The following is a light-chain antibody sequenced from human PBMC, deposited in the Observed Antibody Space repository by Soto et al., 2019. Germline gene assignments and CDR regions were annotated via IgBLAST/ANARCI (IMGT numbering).Light chain of an antibody. CDR2: GAS. CDR1: QSVSSNY. J-gene: IGKJ4*01. V-gene: IGKV3D-20*02. CDR3: QQRSNWPPRT. Sequence: EIVMTQSPDTLSLSPGETATLSCRASQSVSSNYVAWFHQKPGQAPRLLIYGASSRATGIPDRFSASGSGTDFTLTIGRQEPDDFAVYYCQQRSNWPPRTFGGGTKVDIK.